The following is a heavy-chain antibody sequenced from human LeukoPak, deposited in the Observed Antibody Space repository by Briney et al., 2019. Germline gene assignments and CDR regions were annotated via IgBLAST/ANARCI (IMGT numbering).Heavy chain of an antibody. Sequence: GKSLRLSCAASGFTFRSYGMHWVRQAPGKGLEWVAVIWYDGSNKYYADSVKGRFTISRDNAKKSPYLQMNSLRAEDTAVYYCVRDLGHSYGYGLDYWGRGTLVTVSA. V-gene: IGHV3-33*01. CDR1: GFTFRSYG. J-gene: IGHJ4*02. D-gene: IGHD5-18*01. CDR3: VRDLGHSYGYGLDY. CDR2: IWYDGSNK.